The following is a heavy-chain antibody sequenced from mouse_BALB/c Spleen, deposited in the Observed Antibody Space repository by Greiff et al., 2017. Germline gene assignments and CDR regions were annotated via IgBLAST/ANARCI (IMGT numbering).Heavy chain of an antibody. CDR2: INPSTGYT. CDR3: ARGGTGFAY. CDR1: GYTFTSYW. D-gene: IGHD3-3*01. V-gene: IGHV1-7*01. J-gene: IGHJ3*01. Sequence: QVQLKQSGAELAKPGASVKMSCKASGYTFTSYWMHWVKQRPGQGLEWIGYINPSTGYTEYNQKFKDKATLTADKSSSTAYMQLSSLTSEDSAVYYCARGGTGFAYWGQGTLVTVSA.